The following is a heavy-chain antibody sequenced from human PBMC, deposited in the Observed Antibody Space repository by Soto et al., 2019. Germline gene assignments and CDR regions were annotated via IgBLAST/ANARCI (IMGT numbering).Heavy chain of an antibody. Sequence: QVQLVQSGAEEKKPGASVKVSCKASGYTFTSYAMHWVRQAPGQRLEWMGWINAGNGNTKYSQKFQGRVTITRDTSASTAYMELSRLRSEDTAVYYCARIIVVVTALDYWGQGTLVTVSS. CDR1: GYTFTSYA. D-gene: IGHD2-21*02. CDR2: INAGNGNT. V-gene: IGHV1-3*05. J-gene: IGHJ4*02. CDR3: ARIIVVVTALDY.